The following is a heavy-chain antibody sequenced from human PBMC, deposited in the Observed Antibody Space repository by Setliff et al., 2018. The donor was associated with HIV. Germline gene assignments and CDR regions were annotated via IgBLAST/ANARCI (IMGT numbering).Heavy chain of an antibody. CDR3: ARSKTFYDFWGGYYTHGAFKI. Sequence: SETLSLTCTVSSGSITSRTYYWGWIRQPPGKGLEWIGSIFYSGITYYNPSLKSRVSIPVDTSKNQFSLNLTSVTAADTAVYYCARSKTFYDFWGGYYTHGAFKIWGLGTMVTV. CDR2: IFYSGIT. CDR1: SGSITSRTYY. V-gene: IGHV4-39*01. J-gene: IGHJ3*02. D-gene: IGHD3-3*01.